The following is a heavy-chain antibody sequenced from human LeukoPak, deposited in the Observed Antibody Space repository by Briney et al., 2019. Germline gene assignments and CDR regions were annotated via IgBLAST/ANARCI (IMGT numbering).Heavy chain of an antibody. CDR2: ISYDGSNK. Sequence: GGSLRLSCAASGFTFSSYGMHWVRQAPGKGLEWVAVISYDGSNKYYADSVKGRFTISRDNSKNTLYLQMNSLRAEDTAVYYCAKDRGLYSSTRWYYFDYWGQGTLVTVSS. V-gene: IGHV3-30*18. J-gene: IGHJ4*02. D-gene: IGHD2-2*02. CDR1: GFTFSSYG. CDR3: AKDRGLYSSTRWYYFDY.